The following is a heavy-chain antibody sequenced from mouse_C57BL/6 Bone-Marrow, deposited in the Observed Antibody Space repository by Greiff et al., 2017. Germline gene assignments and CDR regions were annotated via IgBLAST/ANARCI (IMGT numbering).Heavy chain of an antibody. CDR1: GYTFTSYT. CDR2: INPSSGYT. Sequence: QVHVKQSGAELARPGASVKMSCKASGYTFTSYTMHWVKQRPGQGLEWIGYINPSSGYTKYNQKFKDKATLTADKSSSTAYMQLSSLTSEDSAVYYCARPLYGNLFAYWGQGTLVTVSA. CDR3: ARPLYGNLFAY. J-gene: IGHJ3*01. V-gene: IGHV1-4*01. D-gene: IGHD2-1*01.